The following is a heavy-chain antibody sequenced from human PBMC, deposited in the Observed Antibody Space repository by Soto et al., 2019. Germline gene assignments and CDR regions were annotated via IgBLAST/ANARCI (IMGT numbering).Heavy chain of an antibody. CDR2: TSGSGGST. D-gene: IGHD6-19*01. J-gene: IGHJ3*02. V-gene: IGHV3-23*01. CDR3: ARYSTGWFDAFDS. Sequence: EVQLLESGGGLVQPGGSLRLSCAASGFTFSSYAMSWVRQAPGKGLEWVSSTSGSGGSTYYADSVKGRFTFSRDNSKNTLYLQMNSLRVEDTAIYYCARYSTGWFDAFDSWGQGTMVTVSS. CDR1: GFTFSSYA.